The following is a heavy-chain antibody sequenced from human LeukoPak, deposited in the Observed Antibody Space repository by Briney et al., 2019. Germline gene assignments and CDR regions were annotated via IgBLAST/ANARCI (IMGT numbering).Heavy chain of an antibody. CDR3: ARGVSLLRHYCSSTSCYTVYYYYYGMDV. J-gene: IGHJ6*02. Sequence: SETLSLTCAVYGGSFSGYYWSWIRQPPGKGLEWIREINHSGSTNYNPSLKSRVTISVDTSKNQFSLKLSSVTAADTAVYYCARGVSLLRHYCSSTSCYTVYYYYYGMDVWGQGTTVTVSS. CDR2: INHSGST. D-gene: IGHD2-2*02. CDR1: GGSFSGYY. V-gene: IGHV4-34*01.